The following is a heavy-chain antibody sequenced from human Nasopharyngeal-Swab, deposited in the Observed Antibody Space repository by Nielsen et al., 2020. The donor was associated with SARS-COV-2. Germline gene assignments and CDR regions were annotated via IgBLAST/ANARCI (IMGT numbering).Heavy chain of an antibody. J-gene: IGHJ3*02. Sequence: GESLKISCAASGFTFSSYAMHWVRQAPGKGLEWVAVISYDGSNKYYADSVKGRFTISRDNSKNTLYLQMNSLRAEDTAAYYCAAEATGTDAFDIWGQGTIVTVSS. CDR2: ISYDGSNK. CDR3: AAEATGTDAFDI. D-gene: IGHD1-1*01. CDR1: GFTFSSYA. V-gene: IGHV3-30*04.